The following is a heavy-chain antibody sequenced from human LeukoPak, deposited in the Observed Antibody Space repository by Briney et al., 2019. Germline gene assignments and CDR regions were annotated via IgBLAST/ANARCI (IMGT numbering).Heavy chain of an antibody. CDR3: ARHGQYYYGSSVYYVLDY. CDR2: IYYSGST. CDR1: GGSISSYY. J-gene: IGHJ4*02. V-gene: IGHV4-59*08. Sequence: SETLSLTCTVSGGSISSYYWSWIRQPPGKGLEWIGYIYYSGSTNYNPSLKSRVTISVDTSKNQFSLKLSSMTAADTAVYYCARHGQYYYGSSVYYVLDYWGQGTLVTVSS. D-gene: IGHD3-22*01.